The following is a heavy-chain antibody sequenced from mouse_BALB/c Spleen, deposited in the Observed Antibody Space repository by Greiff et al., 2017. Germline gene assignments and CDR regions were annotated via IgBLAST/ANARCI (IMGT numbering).Heavy chain of an antibody. V-gene: IGHV1-18*01. D-gene: IGHD2-9*01. J-gene: IGHJ3*01. CDR3: ARGAYYCYDGFAY. CDR1: GYTFTDYN. Sequence: EVKLMESGPELVKPGASVKIPCKASGYTFTDYNMDWVKQSHGKSLEWIGDINPNNGGTIYNQKFKGKATLTVDKSSSTAYMELLSLTSEDTAVYYCARGAYYCYDGFAYWGQGTLVTVSA. CDR2: INPNNGGT.